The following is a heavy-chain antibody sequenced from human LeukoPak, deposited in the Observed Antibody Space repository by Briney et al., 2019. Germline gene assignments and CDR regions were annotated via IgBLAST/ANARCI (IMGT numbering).Heavy chain of an antibody. CDR2: IIPIFGTA. D-gene: IGHD3-10*01. J-gene: IGHJ6*02. Sequence: SVKVSCKASGGTFSSYAISWVRQAPGLVLEWMGGIIPIFGTANYAQKFQGRVTITADESTSTAYMELSSLRSEDTAVYYCARYYGLYYYYGMDVWGQGTTVTVSS. CDR1: GGTFSSYA. V-gene: IGHV1-69*13. CDR3: ARYYGLYYYYGMDV.